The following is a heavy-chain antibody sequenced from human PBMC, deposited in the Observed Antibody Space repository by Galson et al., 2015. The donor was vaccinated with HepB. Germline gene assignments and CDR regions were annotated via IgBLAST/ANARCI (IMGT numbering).Heavy chain of an antibody. Sequence: SLRLSCAASGFTFSSDAMSWVRQAPGKGLEWVSAISGSGGGTYYADSVKGRFTISRDNSKNTLYLQMNSMRAEDTAVYYCADVLSRIAPPGTVDYRGPGTLVTASS. D-gene: IGHD6-13*01. CDR1: GFTFSSDA. V-gene: IGHV3-23*01. CDR3: ADVLSRIAPPGTVDY. CDR2: ISGSGGGT. J-gene: IGHJ4*02.